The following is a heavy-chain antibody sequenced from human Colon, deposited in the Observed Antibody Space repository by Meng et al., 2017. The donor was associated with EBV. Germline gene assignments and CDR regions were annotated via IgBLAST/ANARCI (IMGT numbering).Heavy chain of an antibody. D-gene: IGHD2-2*01. CDR2: MDYRGST. Sequence: HLLKSVPALVQPSQTLSRPYTVSCDSISSSKYFWSWHRQHPGKGLLWIGYMDYRGSTFYNPSLKSRVTISVDTSKNQFSLKLSSVIAADTAVYLCARGELLWDYWGQGTLVTVSS. CDR1: CDSISSSKYF. J-gene: IGHJ4*02. CDR3: ARGELLWDY. V-gene: IGHV4-30-4*01.